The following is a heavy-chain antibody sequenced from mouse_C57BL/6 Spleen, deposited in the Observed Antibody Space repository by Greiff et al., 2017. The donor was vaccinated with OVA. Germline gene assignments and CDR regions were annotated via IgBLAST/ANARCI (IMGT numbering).Heavy chain of an antibody. D-gene: IGHD2-4*01. CDR3: ATYDYSFAY. CDR1: GFTFSSYA. J-gene: IGHJ3*01. V-gene: IGHV5-4*03. Sequence: EVKLVESGGGLVKPGGSLKLSCAASGFTFSSYAMSWVRQTPEKRLEWVATISDGGSYTYYPDNVKGRFTISRDNAKNNLYLQMSHLKSEDTAMYYCATYDYSFAYWGQGTLVTVSA. CDR2: ISDGGSYT.